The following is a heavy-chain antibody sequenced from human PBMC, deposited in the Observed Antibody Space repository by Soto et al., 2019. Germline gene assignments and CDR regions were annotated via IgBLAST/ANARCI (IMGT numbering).Heavy chain of an antibody. D-gene: IGHD4-17*01. CDR1: GFTFSNAW. CDR2: IKSKTDGGTT. J-gene: IGHJ4*02. CDR3: TTAFINDYGDYVGLYY. Sequence: LRLSCAASGFTFSNAWMSWVHQGPGKGLEWVGRIKSKTDGGTTDYAAPVKGRFTISRDDSKNTLYLQMNSLKTEDTAVYYCTTAFINDYGDYVGLYYWGQGTLVTVSS. V-gene: IGHV3-15*01.